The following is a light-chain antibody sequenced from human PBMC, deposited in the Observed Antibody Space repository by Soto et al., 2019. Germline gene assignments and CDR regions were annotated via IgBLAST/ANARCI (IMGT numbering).Light chain of an antibody. V-gene: IGLV2-8*01. Sequence: QSALTQPPSASGSPGQSVTISCTGTSTDIGGYNYVSWYQQQPGKAPTLLIYEVYKRPSGVPDRFSGSKSGNTASLTGSGRQGDDEADYYCTSFGRSKDPCVVFGGGTKVTVL. CDR2: EVY. CDR1: STDIGGYNY. J-gene: IGLJ2*01. CDR3: TSFGRSKDPCVV.